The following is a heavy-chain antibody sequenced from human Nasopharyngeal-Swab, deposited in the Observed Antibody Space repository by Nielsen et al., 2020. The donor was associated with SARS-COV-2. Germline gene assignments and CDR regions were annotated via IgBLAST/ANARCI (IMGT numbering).Heavy chain of an antibody. CDR3: ARQGFSGIAAALDY. D-gene: IGHD6-13*01. CDR1: GGSISSSSYY. CDR2: IYYSGST. J-gene: IGHJ4*02. V-gene: IGHV4-39*01. Sequence: GSLRRSCTVSGGSISSSSYYWGWIRQPPGKGLEWIGSIYYSGSTYYNPSLKSRVTISVDTSKNQFSLKLSSVTAADTAVYYCARQGFSGIAAALDYWGQGTLVTVSS.